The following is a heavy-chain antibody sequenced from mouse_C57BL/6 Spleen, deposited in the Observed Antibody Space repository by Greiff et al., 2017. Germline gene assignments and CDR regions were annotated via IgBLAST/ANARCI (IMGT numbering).Heavy chain of an antibody. CDR1: GFSFNTYA. CDR3: VRQDGSSYARDAMEY. D-gene: IGHD1-1*01. V-gene: IGHV10-1*01. J-gene: IGHJ4*01. Sequence: EVKLVESGGGLVQPKGSLKLSCAASGFSFNTYAMNWVRQAPGKGLEWVARIRSKSNNYATYYADSVKDRFTITRDDSESMLYLQMNNLKTEDTAMYYCVRQDGSSYARDAMEYWGKGTSVTVAS. CDR2: IRSKSNNYAT.